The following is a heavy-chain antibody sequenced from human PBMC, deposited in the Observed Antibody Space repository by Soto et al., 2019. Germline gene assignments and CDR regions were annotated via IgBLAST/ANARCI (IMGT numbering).Heavy chain of an antibody. CDR3: AKSHTTSGWYVTTDY. J-gene: IGHJ4*02. V-gene: IGHV3-9*01. D-gene: IGHD6-19*01. Sequence: LSLSCATSGFTFSSYAMSWVRQAPGKGLEWVSAISWNSGSIDYADSVKGRFTISRDNAKNSLYLQINSLRAEDTALYYCAKSHTTSGWYVTTDYWGQGTRVTVSS. CDR2: ISWNSGSI. CDR1: GFTFSSYA.